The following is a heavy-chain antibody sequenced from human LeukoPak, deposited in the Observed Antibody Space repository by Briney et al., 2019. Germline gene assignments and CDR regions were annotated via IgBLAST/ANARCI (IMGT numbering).Heavy chain of an antibody. D-gene: IGHD4-11*01. V-gene: IGHV4-59*08. CDR2: IYNSGIN. J-gene: IGHJ5*01. CDR1: GGSINNYY. Sequence: PSETLSLTCTVSGGSINNYYWSWIRQPPGKGLEWIGYIYNSGINNYNPSLKSRVPVSVETSKNQFSLRLTSVAAADTAVYYCARSVPSLDYLFDSWGHGTLVTVSS. CDR3: ARSVPSLDYLFDS.